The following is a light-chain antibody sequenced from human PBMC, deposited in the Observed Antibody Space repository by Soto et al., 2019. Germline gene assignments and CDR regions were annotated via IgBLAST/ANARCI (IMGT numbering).Light chain of an antibody. Sequence: QSVLTQSPSASASLGASVKLTCTLSSGHGSYAIAWHQQHPEKGPRYLMKLNSDGSHSKGDGIPERFSGSSSGAERYLTISSLQSEDEADYYCQTWGTGIVVFGGGTKLTVL. J-gene: IGLJ2*01. V-gene: IGLV4-69*01. CDR3: QTWGTGIVV. CDR2: LNSDGSH. CDR1: SGHGSYA.